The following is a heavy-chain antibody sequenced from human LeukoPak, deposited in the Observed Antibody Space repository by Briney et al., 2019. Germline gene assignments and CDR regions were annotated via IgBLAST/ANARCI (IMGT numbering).Heavy chain of an antibody. D-gene: IGHD5-24*01. Sequence: QAGGSLRLSCATSGFTFSSYSMNWVRQAPGKGLEWVSYISSSSSTIYYADSVKGRFTISRDNAKNSLYLQMNSLRAEDTAVYYCARVGDGYNSHYYYYMDVWGKGTTVTVSS. CDR3: ARVGDGYNSHYYYYMDV. CDR2: ISSSSSTI. V-gene: IGHV3-48*01. CDR1: GFTFSSYS. J-gene: IGHJ6*03.